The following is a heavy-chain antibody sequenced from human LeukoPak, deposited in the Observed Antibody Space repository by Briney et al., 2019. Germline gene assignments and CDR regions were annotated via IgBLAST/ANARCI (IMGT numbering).Heavy chain of an antibody. Sequence: GGSLRLSCAASGLTFSDYYMSWIRQAPGKGLEWVSCISSGSTYIFYADSVRGRFAISRDNAKNSLYLQMNSLRADDTAVYYCVRENHGSFDYWGQGSLVTVSS. J-gene: IGHJ4*02. CDR1: GLTFSDYY. D-gene: IGHD1-14*01. CDR3: VRENHGSFDY. V-gene: IGHV3-11*06. CDR2: ISSGSTYI.